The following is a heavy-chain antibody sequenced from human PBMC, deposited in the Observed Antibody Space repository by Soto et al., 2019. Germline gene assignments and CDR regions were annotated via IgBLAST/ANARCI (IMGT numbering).Heavy chain of an antibody. Sequence: EVQFLESGGGLVQPGGSLRLSCSVSGLPFTSYSMSWVRQPPGKGLEWVSDISNIGVTTNYADSVKGRFTVSRDNSKNTVYLQMNSQRAEDTAVYYCSKGSAASGWLTHNYWGQGTLVTVSS. D-gene: IGHD3-10*01. J-gene: IGHJ4*02. CDR3: SKGSAASGWLTHNY. CDR2: ISNIGVTT. V-gene: IGHV3-23*01. CDR1: GLPFTSYS.